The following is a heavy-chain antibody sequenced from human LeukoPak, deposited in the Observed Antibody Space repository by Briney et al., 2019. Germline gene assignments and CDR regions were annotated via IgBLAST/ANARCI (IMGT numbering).Heavy chain of an antibody. CDR1: GGSISSYY. D-gene: IGHD5-24*01. V-gene: IGHV4-59*01. Sequence: PSETLSLTCTVSGGSISSYYWSWIRQPPGKGLEWIGYIYYSGSTNYNPSLKSRVTISVDTSKNQFSLKLSSVTAADTAMYYCARVVSPIGEDGYNPGFDYWGQGTLVTVSS. J-gene: IGHJ4*02. CDR2: IYYSGST. CDR3: ARVVSPIGEDGYNPGFDY.